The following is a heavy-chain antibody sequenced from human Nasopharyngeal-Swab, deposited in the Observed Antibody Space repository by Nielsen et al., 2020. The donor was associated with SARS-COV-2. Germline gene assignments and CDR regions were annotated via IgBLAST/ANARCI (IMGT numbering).Heavy chain of an antibody. J-gene: IGHJ4*02. Sequence: GSLRLSCTVSGGSISSYYWSWIRQPPGKGLEWIGYIYYSGSTYYNPSLKSRVTISVDTSKNQFSLKLSSVTAADTAVYYCARRGGQLAPDYWGQGTLVTVSS. CDR3: ARRGGQLAPDY. D-gene: IGHD6-13*01. V-gene: IGHV4-59*04. CDR1: GGSISSYY. CDR2: IYYSGST.